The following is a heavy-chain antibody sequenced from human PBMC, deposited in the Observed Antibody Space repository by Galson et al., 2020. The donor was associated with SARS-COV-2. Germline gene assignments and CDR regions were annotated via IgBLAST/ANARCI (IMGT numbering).Heavy chain of an antibody. Sequence: ASVKVSCKASGYTFTSYYMHWVRQAPGQGLEWMGIINPSGGSTSYAQKFQGRVTMTRDTSTSTVYMELSSLRSEDTAVYYCARDPTNTQFDGYYSGYYCGMDVWCQGPTVSVSS. D-gene: IGHD5-12*01. CDR1: GYTFTSYY. J-gene: IGHJ6*02. V-gene: IGHV1-46*01. CDR2: INPSGGST. CDR3: ARDPTNTQFDGYYSGYYCGMDV.